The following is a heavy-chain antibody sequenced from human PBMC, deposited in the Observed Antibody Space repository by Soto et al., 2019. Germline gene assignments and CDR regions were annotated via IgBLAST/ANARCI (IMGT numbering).Heavy chain of an antibody. Sequence: GESLKISCKGSGYSFTSYWIGWVRQMPGKGLEWMGIIYPGDSDTRYSPSFQGQVTISADKSISTAYLQWSSLKASDTAMYYCARLTYRIATAMAPFICGPGTPVTVSS. CDR3: ARLTYRIATAMAPFI. CDR1: GYSFTSYW. V-gene: IGHV5-51*01. D-gene: IGHD5-18*01. J-gene: IGHJ4*01. CDR2: IYPGDSDT.